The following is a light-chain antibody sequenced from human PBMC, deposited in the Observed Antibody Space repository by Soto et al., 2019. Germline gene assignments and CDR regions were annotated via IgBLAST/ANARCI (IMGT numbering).Light chain of an antibody. CDR3: LQYHNLWA. Sequence: IVMTQSPATLSVSPGESATLSCRASQNIYYNVAWYQHRPGQAPRLLIYRASTRATGVPARFSGSGSGTEFTLTISSLQSEDFTVYSYLQYHNLWAFGQGTKV. CDR2: RAS. J-gene: IGKJ1*01. V-gene: IGKV3-15*01. CDR1: QNIYYN.